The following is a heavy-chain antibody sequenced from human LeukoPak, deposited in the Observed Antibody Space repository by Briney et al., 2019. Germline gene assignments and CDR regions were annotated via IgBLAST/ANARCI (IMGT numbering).Heavy chain of an antibody. Sequence: PSETLSLTCAVSGGSISSSNWWSWVRQPPGKGLEWIGEIYHSGNTNYNPSLKSRVAISVDKSKNQFSLKLSSVTAADTAVYYCARRGFDGRLNWLDPWGQGTLVTVSS. D-gene: IGHD3-10*01. V-gene: IGHV4-4*02. CDR1: GGSISSSNW. CDR3: ARRGFDGRLNWLDP. J-gene: IGHJ5*02. CDR2: IYHSGNT.